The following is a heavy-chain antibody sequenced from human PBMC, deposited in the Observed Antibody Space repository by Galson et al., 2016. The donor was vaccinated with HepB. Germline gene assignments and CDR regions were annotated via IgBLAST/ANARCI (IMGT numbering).Heavy chain of an antibody. Sequence: SLRLSCAGSGLSLSPYAMSWGRQAPGKGLEWVSGISASGGSKTYADSVRGRFIISRDNSNNKLFLQMNSLTTEDTAIYFCAKDRLSGYGDYSWGIVDIWGRATEVTVSS. D-gene: IGHD4-17*01. CDR1: GLSLSPYA. CDR2: ISASGGSK. V-gene: IGHV3-23*01. J-gene: IGHJ3*02. CDR3: AKDRLSGYGDYSWGIVDI.